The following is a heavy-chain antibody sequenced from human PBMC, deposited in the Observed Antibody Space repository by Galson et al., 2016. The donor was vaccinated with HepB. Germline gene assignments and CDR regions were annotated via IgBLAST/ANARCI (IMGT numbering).Heavy chain of an antibody. V-gene: IGHV3-30*18. J-gene: IGHJ3*02. CDR2: ISTDGRRQ. CDR1: GFTFSKYA. CDR3: ANDQGILRHFDWLTYDAFDM. Sequence: SLRLSCAASGFTFSKYALHWFRQAPGKGLEWVADISTDGRRQYYEDSVKGRFTVYRDNSKNTVDLQMNSLRPEDTAVYYCANDQGILRHFDWLTYDAFDMWGQGTMVTVSS. D-gene: IGHD3-9*01.